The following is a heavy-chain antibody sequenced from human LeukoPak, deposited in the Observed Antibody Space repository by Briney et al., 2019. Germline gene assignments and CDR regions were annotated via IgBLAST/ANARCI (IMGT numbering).Heavy chain of an antibody. CDR3: AKEWVRTCFFED. Sequence: GRSLRLSCAASGFTFSSYGMHWVRQAPGKGLEWVAVISYDGSNKYYADPVKGRFTISRDNSKNMLCLQMNSLRAEDTAVYYCAKEWVRTCFFEDWGQGTLVTVSS. D-gene: IGHD1-26*01. CDR1: GFTFSSYG. CDR2: ISYDGSNK. V-gene: IGHV3-30*18. J-gene: IGHJ4*02.